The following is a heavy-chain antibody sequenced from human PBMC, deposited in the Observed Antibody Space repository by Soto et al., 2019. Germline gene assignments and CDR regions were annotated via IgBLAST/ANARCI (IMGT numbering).Heavy chain of an antibody. CDR2: ISYDGNNK. V-gene: IGHV3-30*18. Sequence: QVQPVESGGGVVQPGRSLRLSCAASGFTFSTYGMHWVRQAPGKGLERVAVISYDGNNKYYADSVKGRFTISRDNSKNTQYLQMSSLRAEDTAVYYCAKSVYNWNDGFFDYWGQGTLVTVSS. CDR1: GFTFSTYG. CDR3: AKSVYNWNDGFFDY. J-gene: IGHJ4*02. D-gene: IGHD1-1*01.